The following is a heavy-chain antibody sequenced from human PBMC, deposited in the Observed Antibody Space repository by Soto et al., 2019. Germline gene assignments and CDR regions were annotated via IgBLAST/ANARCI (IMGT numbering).Heavy chain of an antibody. D-gene: IGHD2-15*01. CDR3: ARGPFPRIVDYMDV. J-gene: IGHJ6*03. Sequence: PSETLSLTCAVYGGSFSGYYWSWIRQPPGKGLEWIGEINHSGSTNYNPSLKSRVTISVDTSKNQFSLKLSSVTAADTAVYYCARGPFPRIVDYMDVWGKRTTVTVSS. CDR2: INHSGST. CDR1: GGSFSGYY. V-gene: IGHV4-34*01.